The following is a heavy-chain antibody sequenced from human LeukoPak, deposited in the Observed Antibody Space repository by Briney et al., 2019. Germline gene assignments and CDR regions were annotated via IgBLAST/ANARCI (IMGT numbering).Heavy chain of an antibody. CDR2: ISTSGTTM. Sequence: GGSLRLSCAASGFACGSYEMNWVRQAPGKGLEWVSYISTSGTTMYYADSVKGRFTISRDNAKNSLYLQMNSLRAEDTAVYYCARRFDLWRRGTLVTVSS. CDR1: GFACGSYE. V-gene: IGHV3-48*03. J-gene: IGHJ2*01. CDR3: ARRFDL.